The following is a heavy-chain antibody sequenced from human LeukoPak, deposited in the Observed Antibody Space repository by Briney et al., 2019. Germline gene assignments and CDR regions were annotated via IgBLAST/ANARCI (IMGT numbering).Heavy chain of an antibody. D-gene: IGHD5-18*01. Sequence: ASVKASCKASEYTFTSYYMHWVRQAPGQGLEWMGIINPSGGSTSYAQKFQGRVTMTRNTSIGTAYMELSSLRSEDTAVYYCARGRYSYGYWGQGTLVTVSS. CDR1: EYTFTSYY. CDR3: ARGRYSYGY. J-gene: IGHJ4*02. V-gene: IGHV1-46*01. CDR2: INPSGGST.